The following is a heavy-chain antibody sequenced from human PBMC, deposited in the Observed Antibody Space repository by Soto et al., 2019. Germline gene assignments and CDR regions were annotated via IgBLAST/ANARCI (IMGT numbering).Heavy chain of an antibody. Sequence: GESLKISGKGSGYSFTIYWISWVLQMPGKGLEWMGRIDPSDSYTNYSPSFQGHVTISADKSISTAYLQWSSLKASDTAMYYCARRAPMDYDFWSGYYRDPYYFDYWGQGTLVTVSS. D-gene: IGHD3-3*01. J-gene: IGHJ4*02. V-gene: IGHV5-10-1*01. CDR1: GYSFTIYW. CDR2: IDPSDSYT. CDR3: ARRAPMDYDFWSGYYRDPYYFDY.